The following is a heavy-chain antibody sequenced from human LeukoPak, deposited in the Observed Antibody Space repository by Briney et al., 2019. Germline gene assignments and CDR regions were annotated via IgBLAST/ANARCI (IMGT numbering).Heavy chain of an antibody. Sequence: GGSLRLSCAASGFTFSSYWMSWVRQAPGKGLEWVANIKQDGSEKYYVNSVKGRFTISRDNAKNSLYLQMSSLRAEDTAVYYCARDTYDSSGYYAHLDYWGQGTLVTVSS. CDR1: GFTFSSYW. D-gene: IGHD3-22*01. J-gene: IGHJ4*02. CDR3: ARDTYDSSGYYAHLDY. V-gene: IGHV3-7*01. CDR2: IKQDGSEK.